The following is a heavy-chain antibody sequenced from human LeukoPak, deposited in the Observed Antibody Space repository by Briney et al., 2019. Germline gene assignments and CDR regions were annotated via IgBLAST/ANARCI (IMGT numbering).Heavy chain of an antibody. D-gene: IGHD4-11*01. V-gene: IGHV7-4-1*02. CDR2: INTNSGNP. CDR3: ARGDTVPFDY. Sequence: GASVKVSCKASGYTFTSYAMNWVRQAPGQGLEWMGFINTNSGNPTYAQGFTGRFVFSLDTSVSTAYLQISSLKADDTGVYYCARGDTVPFDYWGQGTLLTVSS. J-gene: IGHJ4*02. CDR1: GYTFTSYA.